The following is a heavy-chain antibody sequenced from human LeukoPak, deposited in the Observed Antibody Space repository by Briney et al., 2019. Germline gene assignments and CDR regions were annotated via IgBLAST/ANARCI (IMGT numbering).Heavy chain of an antibody. CDR3: ARFSGRSLADNWFDP. V-gene: IGHV1-2*04. J-gene: IGHJ5*02. CDR1: GYTFTGYY. CDR2: INPNSGGT. Sequence: ASVKVSCKASGYTFTGYYMHWVRQAPGQGLEWMGWINPNSGGTNYAQKFQGWVTMTRDTSISTAYMELNSLRSDDTAVYYCARFSGRSLADNWFDPWGQGTLVTVSS. D-gene: IGHD1-26*01.